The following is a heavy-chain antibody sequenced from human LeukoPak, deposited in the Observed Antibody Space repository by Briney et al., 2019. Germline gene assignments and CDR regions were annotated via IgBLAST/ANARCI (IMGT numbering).Heavy chain of an antibody. Sequence: PGGSRRLSWAAAGSTLGSYAMTWVRQAPGKGLEWVSSMSSGGTYIYYAESVRGRFTISRDNAKSSLYLLMNNLRVDDTAVYYCARGRTTGASRVFVVKWGQGTQVTVSS. V-gene: IGHV3-21*06. CDR1: GSTLGSYA. J-gene: IGHJ4*02. CDR2: MSSGGTYI. D-gene: IGHD6-6*01. CDR3: ARGRTTGASRVFVVK.